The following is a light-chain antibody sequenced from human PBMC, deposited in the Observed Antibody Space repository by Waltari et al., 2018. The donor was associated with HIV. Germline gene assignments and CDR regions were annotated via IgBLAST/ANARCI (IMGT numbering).Light chain of an antibody. CDR3: QKNYTIPPT. Sequence: DIVMTQSPDSLAVSLGERATIKCKSSQNVFYSSNNKNYLSLYQHKQGQPPKLIIYWESMREAGVPDRFSGSGSGADFTLNISILQAEDVAVYFCQKNYTIPPTSGGGAKVEIK. CDR1: QNVFYSSNNKNY. V-gene: IGKV4-1*01. CDR2: WES. J-gene: IGKJ4*01.